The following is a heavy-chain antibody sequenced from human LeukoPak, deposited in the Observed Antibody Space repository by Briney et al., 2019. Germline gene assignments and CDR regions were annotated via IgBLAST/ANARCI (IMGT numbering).Heavy chain of an antibody. V-gene: IGHV3-23*01. CDR3: ARHAFTLSRPLDS. CDR2: IRGSGTGT. CDR1: RFTLESYD. J-gene: IGHJ4*02. Sequence: GGSLRLLCGAWRFTLESYDMTGVRHSRGEGGEGGSDIRGSGTGTYYAASVKGRFTISRDTSKNTLSLQLTSLRVEDSAVYYCARHAFTLSRPLDSWGQGTLVTVS. D-gene: IGHD3-22*01.